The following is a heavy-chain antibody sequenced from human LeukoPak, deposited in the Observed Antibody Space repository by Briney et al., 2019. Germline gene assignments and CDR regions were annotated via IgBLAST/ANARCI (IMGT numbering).Heavy chain of an antibody. CDR2: LSSNGGCT. Sequence: GSLKLSCSASGFTFSSYAMHWVRQAPGKGLEYVSGLSSNGGCTYYADSVKDRFTISRDNSKNTLYLQMNSLRGEDTAVYYCAKTCSGYYSSNFDYWGQGTLVTVSS. CDR3: AKTCSGYYSSNFDY. CDR1: GFTFSSYA. V-gene: IGHV3-64*04. D-gene: IGHD3-22*01. J-gene: IGHJ4*02.